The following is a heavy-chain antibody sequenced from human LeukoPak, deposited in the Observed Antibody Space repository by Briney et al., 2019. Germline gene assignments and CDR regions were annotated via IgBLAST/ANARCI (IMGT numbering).Heavy chain of an antibody. D-gene: IGHD6-19*01. V-gene: IGHV3-23*01. CDR1: GFTFSNYA. J-gene: IGHJ4*02. CDR2: IRGSGGNT. Sequence: KAGGSLRPSCAASGFTFSNYAMSCVRQPPGKGLEWVSAIRGSGGNTYYADSVEGRFTISRDNSRSTLYLQMNSLRAEDTAVYYCVSSSSGWYRFQYWGQGTLVTVSS. CDR3: VSSSSGWYRFQY.